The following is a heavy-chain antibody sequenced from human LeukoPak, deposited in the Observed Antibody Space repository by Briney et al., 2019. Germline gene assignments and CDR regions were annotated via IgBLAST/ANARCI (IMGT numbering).Heavy chain of an antibody. CDR3: GKSYDDYYYHYYMDV. CDR1: GFTFRTYG. D-gene: IGHD4-17*01. V-gene: IGHV3-30*03. Sequence: GGSLRLSCAPSGFTFRTYGMHWVRPAPGKGLDWVATISYDATNIYYGDSVKGRFAISRDNSKNTLYLHMNSLRAEDTAAYYCGKSYDDYYYHYYMDVWGKRATVAVSS. CDR2: ISYDATNI. J-gene: IGHJ6*03.